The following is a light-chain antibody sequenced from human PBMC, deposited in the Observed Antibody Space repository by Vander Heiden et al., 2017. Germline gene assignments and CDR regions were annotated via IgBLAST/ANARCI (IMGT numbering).Light chain of an antibody. CDR1: TLGDKY. V-gene: IGLV3-1*01. J-gene: IGLJ2*01. Sequence: SYELTQPPSVSASPGQPASITCSGDTLGDKYACWYQQKPGQSPVLVIYQDSKRPSGIPERFSGSSSGNTATLTISGTQAMDEADYYCQAWDSSTVVFGGGTKLTVL. CDR3: QAWDSSTVV. CDR2: QDS.